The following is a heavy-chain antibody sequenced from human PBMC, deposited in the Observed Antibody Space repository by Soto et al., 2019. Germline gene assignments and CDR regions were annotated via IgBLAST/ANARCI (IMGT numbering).Heavy chain of an antibody. CDR1: GYTFTTYV. J-gene: IGHJ6*02. CDR3: ARHHRDGYYHYFVMGV. V-gene: IGHV1-18*01. CDR2: VSAKNGNT. Sequence: QVQLVQSGAEVKKPGASVKVSCKASGYTFTTYVLNWVRQAPGQGLEWMGWVSAKNGNTNYAQKLQGRVSMTTDTPTTTAYIELRSRRSDDTAAYYCARHHRDGYYHYFVMGVWGQGTTVIVSS.